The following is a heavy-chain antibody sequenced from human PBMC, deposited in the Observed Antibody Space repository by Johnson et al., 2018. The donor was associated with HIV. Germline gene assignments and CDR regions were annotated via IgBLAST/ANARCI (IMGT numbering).Heavy chain of an antibody. D-gene: IGHD3-22*01. CDR2: IYSGGST. J-gene: IGHJ3*02. Sequence: VQLVESGGGLIQPGGSLRLSCAASGFTVSSNYMSWVRQAPGKGLEWVSVIYSGGSTYYADSVKGRFTISRDNSKNTLYLQMNSLRAEDTAVYYCARRDDIRNGAFDIWCQGTMVTVSS. CDR1: GFTVSSNY. CDR3: ARRDDIRNGAFDI. V-gene: IGHV3-53*01.